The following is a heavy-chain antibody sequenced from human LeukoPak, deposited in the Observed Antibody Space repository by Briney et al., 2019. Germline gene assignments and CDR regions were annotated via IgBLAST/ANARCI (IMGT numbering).Heavy chain of an antibody. D-gene: IGHD1-14*01. CDR2: ISYSGST. V-gene: IGHV4-59*01. CDR3: ASLPIDSSTGTFGWFDP. Sequence: SETLSLTCTVSGGSISSDHWTWIRQPPGKGLEWIARISYSGSTNYNPSLKSRVTISLDSSKNQFPLRLSSVTPADTAAYYCASLPIDSSTGTFGWFDPWGQGTLVTVSS. J-gene: IGHJ5*02. CDR1: GGSISSDH.